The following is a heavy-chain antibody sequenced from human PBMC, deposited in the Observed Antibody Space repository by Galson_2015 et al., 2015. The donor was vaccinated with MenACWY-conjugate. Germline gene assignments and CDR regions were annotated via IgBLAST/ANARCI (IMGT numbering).Heavy chain of an antibody. CDR3: AKRGYSDGYDWFDP. CDR1: GFTFSNYA. D-gene: IGHD5-18*01. V-gene: IGHV3-23*01. Sequence: PLRLSCAASGFTFSNYAMNWVRQAPGRGLEWVSAISTTGGGTYYADSVKGRFTVSRDNSKNTLFLQMDSLRAEDTAVYYCAKRGYSDGYDWFDPWGLGTLATVSS. CDR2: ISTTGGGT. J-gene: IGHJ5*02.